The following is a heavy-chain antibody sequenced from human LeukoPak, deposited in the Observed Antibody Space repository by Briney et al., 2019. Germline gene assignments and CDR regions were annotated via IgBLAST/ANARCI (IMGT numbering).Heavy chain of an antibody. CDR3: ARSGSTGYSLDY. D-gene: IGHD3-22*01. V-gene: IGHV1-2*02. CDR1: GYSFTGYF. Sequence: ASVKVSCKASGYSFTGYFIHWVRQAPGQGLEWMGCIDPNSGDTKYAQKSQGRVSMPRDTSTRTAYMELSRLRSDDTAVYFCARSGSTGYSLDYWGQGTLVTVSS. J-gene: IGHJ4*02. CDR2: IDPNSGDT.